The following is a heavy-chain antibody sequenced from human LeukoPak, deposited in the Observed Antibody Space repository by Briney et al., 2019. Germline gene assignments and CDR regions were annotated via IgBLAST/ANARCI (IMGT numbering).Heavy chain of an antibody. CDR2: ISNSGSAI. CDR3: ARYGQQLVSDY. D-gene: IGHD6-13*01. Sequence: GGSLRLSCAASGFTFSSYEMNWVRQAPGKGLEWVLYISNSGSAIYYADSVKGRFTISRDNAKSSLYLQMNSLRAEDTAVYYCARYGQQLVSDYWGQGTLLTVSS. V-gene: IGHV3-48*03. CDR1: GFTFSSYE. J-gene: IGHJ4*02.